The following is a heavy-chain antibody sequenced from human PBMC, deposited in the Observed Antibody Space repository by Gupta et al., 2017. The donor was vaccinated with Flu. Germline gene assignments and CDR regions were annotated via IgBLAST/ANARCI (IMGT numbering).Heavy chain of an antibody. V-gene: IGHV1-8*01. CDR3: ARGPLGYCSSTSCRRGWFDP. D-gene: IGHD2-2*01. J-gene: IGHJ5*02. CDR2: MNPNSGDA. CDR1: GYTFSSYD. Sequence: QVQLVQSGAEVKKPGASVKVSCKASGYTFSSYDINWVRQATGQGLEWMGWMNPNSGDAGYVQKFQGRVTMTRNTSISTAYMELSSLRSEDTAVYYCARGPLGYCSSTSCRRGWFDPWGQGTLVTVSS.